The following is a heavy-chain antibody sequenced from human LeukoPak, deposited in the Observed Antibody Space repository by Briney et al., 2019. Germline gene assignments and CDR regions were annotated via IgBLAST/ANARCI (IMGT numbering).Heavy chain of an antibody. CDR2: IYYSGST. Sequence: SETLSLTCTVSGGTISSYYWSWIRQPPGKGLECLGYIYYSGSTNYNPSLKSRVTISVDTSKNQFSLKLSSVTAADTAVYYCARDSVYSGSSLDYWGQGTLVTVSS. CDR3: ARDSVYSGSSLDY. D-gene: IGHD1-26*01. J-gene: IGHJ4*02. CDR1: GGTISSYY. V-gene: IGHV4-59*12.